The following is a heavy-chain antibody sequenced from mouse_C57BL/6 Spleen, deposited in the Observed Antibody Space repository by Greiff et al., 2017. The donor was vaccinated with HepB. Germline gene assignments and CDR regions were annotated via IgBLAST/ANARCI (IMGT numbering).Heavy chain of an antibody. CDR2: INPNNGGT. CDR1: GYTFTDYN. CDR3: ARSGGPLLRFWYFDV. Sequence: EVQLQQSGPELVKPGASVKMSCKASGYTFTDYNMHWVKQRHGKGLEWIGDINPNNGGTSYNQKFKGKATLTVNKSSSTAYMELRSPTSEDSAVYYCARSGGPLLRFWYFDVWGTGTTVTVAS. V-gene: IGHV1-22*01. J-gene: IGHJ1*03. D-gene: IGHD1-1*01.